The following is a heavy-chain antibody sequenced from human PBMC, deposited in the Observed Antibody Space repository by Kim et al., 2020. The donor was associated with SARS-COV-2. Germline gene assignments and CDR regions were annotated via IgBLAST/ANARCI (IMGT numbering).Heavy chain of an antibody. CDR1: GGSISSGDYY. V-gene: IGHV4-30-4*01. CDR3: ARGRGRWELLPGY. J-gene: IGHJ4*02. CDR2: IYYSGST. D-gene: IGHD1-26*01. Sequence: SETLSLTCTVSGGSISSGDYYWSWIRQPPGKGLEWIGYIYYSGSTYYNPSLKSRVTISVDTSKNQFSLKLSSVTAADTAVYYCARGRGRWELLPGYWGQGTLVTVSS.